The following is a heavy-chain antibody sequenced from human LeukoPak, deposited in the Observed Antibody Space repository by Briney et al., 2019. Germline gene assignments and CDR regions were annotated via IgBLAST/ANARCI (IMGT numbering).Heavy chain of an antibody. Sequence: SETLSLTCTVSGGSISSSSYYWGWIRQPPGKGLEWIGSIYHSGSTYYNPSLKSRVTLSVDTSKNQFSLNLSSVTAADTAVYYCARGPGSGEYYYYGVDVWGQGTTVTVSS. V-gene: IGHV4-39*07. CDR2: IYHSGST. D-gene: IGHD3-10*01. J-gene: IGHJ6*02. CDR3: ARGPGSGEYYYYGVDV. CDR1: GGSISSSSYY.